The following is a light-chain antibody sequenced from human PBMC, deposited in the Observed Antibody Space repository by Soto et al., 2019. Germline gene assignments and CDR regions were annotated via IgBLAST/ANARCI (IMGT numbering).Light chain of an antibody. V-gene: IGKV3-15*01. CDR2: ATS. J-gene: IGKJ3*01. Sequence: EIAVTQSPVELSVSPGVRATLVGTASQNVSNNVAWYQQKPGNAPRLLIYATSTWASGTPARFSGSGSGTDFTLTISSLEPEDFAMYYCQQVNSSPLTFGRGTKVDIK. CDR1: QNVSNN. CDR3: QQVNSSPLT.